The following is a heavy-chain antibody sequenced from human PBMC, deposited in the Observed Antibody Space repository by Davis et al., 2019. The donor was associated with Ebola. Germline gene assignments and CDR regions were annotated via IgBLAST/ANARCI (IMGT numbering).Heavy chain of an antibody. CDR1: GGSISSSSYY. CDR2: IYYSGST. J-gene: IGHJ4*02. CDR3: ARGTYYDYIWGSYRSYYFDY. Sequence: MPSETLSLTCTVSGGSISSSSYYWGWIRQPPGKGLEWIGSIYYSGSTYYNPSLKSRVTMSVDTSKNQFSLKLSSVTAADTAVYYCARGTYYDYIWGSYRSYYFDYWGQGTLVTVSS. V-gene: IGHV4-39*07. D-gene: IGHD3-16*02.